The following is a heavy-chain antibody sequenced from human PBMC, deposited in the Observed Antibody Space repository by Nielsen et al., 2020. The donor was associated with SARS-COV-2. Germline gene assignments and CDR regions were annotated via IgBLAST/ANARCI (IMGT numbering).Heavy chain of an antibody. CDR2: TYYRAKWYN. Sequence: WIRQSPSRGLEWLGRTYYRAKWYNDYAVSVKSRITINPDTSKNQISMHLNSVTPKDTAVYYCARARGAYGDYYYYFYTDVWGKGTTVTVSS. V-gene: IGHV6-1*01. J-gene: IGHJ6*03. D-gene: IGHD4-17*01. CDR3: ARARGAYGDYYYYFYTDV.